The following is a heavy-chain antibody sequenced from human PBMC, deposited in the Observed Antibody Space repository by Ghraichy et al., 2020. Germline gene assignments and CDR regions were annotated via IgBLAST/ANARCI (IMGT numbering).Heavy chain of an antibody. Sequence: ASVKVSCKASGYTFTRYGISWVRQAPGQGLEWMGWISANNGNTHYAQNLQGRVTMTTDTSTCTAYMELRSLRSDDTAMYYCAILVATTSENFWGQGTLVTASS. CDR2: ISANNGNT. V-gene: IGHV1-18*01. CDR3: AILVATTSENF. J-gene: IGHJ4*02. CDR1: GYTFTRYG. D-gene: IGHD5-12*01.